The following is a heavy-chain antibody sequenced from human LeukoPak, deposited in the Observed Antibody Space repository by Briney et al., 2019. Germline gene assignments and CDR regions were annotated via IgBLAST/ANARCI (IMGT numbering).Heavy chain of an antibody. V-gene: IGHV4-59*01. Sequence: SETLSLTCTVSGGSISSYYWSWIRQPPGKGLEWLGYIYYSGSTNYNPSLKSRVTISVDTSKNQFSLKLSSVTAADTAVYYCARDIDDSSGYYNSDAFDIWGQGTMVTVSS. CDR1: GGSISSYY. D-gene: IGHD3-22*01. CDR3: ARDIDDSSGYYNSDAFDI. CDR2: IYYSGST. J-gene: IGHJ3*02.